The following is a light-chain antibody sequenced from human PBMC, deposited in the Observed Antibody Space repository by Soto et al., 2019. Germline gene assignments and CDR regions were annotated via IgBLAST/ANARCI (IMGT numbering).Light chain of an antibody. V-gene: IGKV1-5*01. CDR1: QSVSNR. J-gene: IGKJ1*01. CDR2: DAS. Sequence: MTQSPSTLSVSAGEAASISCRASQSVSNRLAWYQQRPGKAPKLLIYDASTLATGAPARFSGSGSGTEFALSISSLQPDDFAAYYCRQHNLWPWTFGQGTRVDIK. CDR3: RQHNLWPWT.